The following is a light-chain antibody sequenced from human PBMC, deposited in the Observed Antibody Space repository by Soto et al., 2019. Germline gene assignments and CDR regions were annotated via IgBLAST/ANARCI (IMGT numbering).Light chain of an antibody. CDR2: GAS. CDR1: QSVSSSY. V-gene: IGKV3-20*01. J-gene: IGKJ5*01. Sequence: EIGLTQSPGTLSLTTGERATLSCRASQSVSSSYLAWYQQKPGQAPRLLIYGASSRATGIPDRFSGSGSGTDFSLTISRLEPEDSAVYYCQQYGDSPLIGFGQRTRLEI. CDR3: QQYGDSPLIG.